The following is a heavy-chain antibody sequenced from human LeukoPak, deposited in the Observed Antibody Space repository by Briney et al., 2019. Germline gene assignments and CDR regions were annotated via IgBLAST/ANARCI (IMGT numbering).Heavy chain of an antibody. J-gene: IGHJ6*03. CDR1: GFTFSSYG. D-gene: IGHD6-19*01. V-gene: IGHV3-33*06. CDR2: IWYDGSNK. CDR3: AKDSSGWPLYYYYMDV. Sequence: RSLRLSCAASGFTFSSYGMHWVRQAPGKGLEWVAVIWYDGSNKYYADSVKGRFTISRDNSKNTLYLQMSSLRAEDTAVYYCAKDSSGWPLYYYYMDVWGKGTTVTVSS.